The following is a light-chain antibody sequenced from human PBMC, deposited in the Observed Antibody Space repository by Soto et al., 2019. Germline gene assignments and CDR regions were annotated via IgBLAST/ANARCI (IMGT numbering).Light chain of an antibody. Sequence: VLTQPPSVSVAPGQTARIPCGGDNIGTKSVHWYQQKPGQAPVMVVYDDSDRPSGIPERFSGSNSGNTATLTISRVAAGDEADYYCHVWDGTGNQVVFGGGTKLTVL. J-gene: IGLJ2*01. V-gene: IGLV3-21*02. CDR2: DDS. CDR3: HVWDGTGNQVV. CDR1: NIGTKS.